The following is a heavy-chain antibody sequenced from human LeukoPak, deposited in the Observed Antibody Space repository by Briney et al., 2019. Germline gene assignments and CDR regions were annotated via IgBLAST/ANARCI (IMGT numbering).Heavy chain of an antibody. CDR2: ISGSGGST. Sequence: PGGSLRLSCAASGFTFSSYAMSWVRQAPGKGLEWVSAISGSGGSTYYADSVKGRFTISRDNSKNTLYLQMGSLRAEDMAVYYCARVDSDYYDSTGPNDYWGQGTLVTVSS. D-gene: IGHD3-22*01. CDR1: GFTFSSYA. CDR3: ARVDSDYYDSTGPNDY. J-gene: IGHJ4*02. V-gene: IGHV3-23*01.